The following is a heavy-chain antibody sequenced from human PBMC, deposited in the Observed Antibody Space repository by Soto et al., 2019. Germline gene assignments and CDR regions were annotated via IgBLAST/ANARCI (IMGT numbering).Heavy chain of an antibody. D-gene: IGHD3-3*01. CDR1: NGSITTFDYS. J-gene: IGHJ6*02. Sequence: QLQLQESGSGLVKPSQTLSLTCAVSNGSITTFDYSWSWIRQPPGRGLEWIGSIYHSGRTYYIPSLKSRLTMSLDKSNNQFSLKLSSMTAADTAVYFCARDMTIFGVAPGGGMDVWGQGTTVTVSS. V-gene: IGHV4-30-2*01. CDR3: ARDMTIFGVAPGGGMDV. CDR2: IYHSGRT.